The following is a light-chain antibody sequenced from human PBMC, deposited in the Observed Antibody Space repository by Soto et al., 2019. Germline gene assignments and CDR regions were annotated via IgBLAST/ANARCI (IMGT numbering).Light chain of an antibody. V-gene: IGLV4-69*01. J-gene: IGLJ3*02. CDR1: SGHSEYA. CDR2: VNRDGSH. CDR3: QTWGPGIRV. Sequence: QAVVTQSPSASASLGASVKVTCTLSSGHSEYAIAWHQQQPEKGPRYLMKVNRDGSHTKGDGIPDRFSGSSSGAERYLTISSLQSEDEADYYRQTWGPGIRVFGGGTKVTVL.